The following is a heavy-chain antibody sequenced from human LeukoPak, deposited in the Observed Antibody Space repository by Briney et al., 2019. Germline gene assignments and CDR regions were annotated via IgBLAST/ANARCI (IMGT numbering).Heavy chain of an antibody. J-gene: IGHJ4*02. V-gene: IGHV4-4*02. CDR1: GFTFSIYSM. CDR3: ARGSTYFPRAVHFDH. Sequence: GSLRLSCAASGFTFSIYSMNWVRQPPGKGLEWIGEIFHSGNTNYNPSLKSRVTISVDKSKNQISLNLSSVTAADTAVYYCARGSTYFPRAVHFDHWGQGTLVTVSS. CDR2: IFHSGNT. D-gene: IGHD2/OR15-2a*01.